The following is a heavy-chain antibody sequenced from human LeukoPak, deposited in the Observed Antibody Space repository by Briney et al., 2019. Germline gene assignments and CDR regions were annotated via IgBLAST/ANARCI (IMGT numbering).Heavy chain of an antibody. D-gene: IGHD6-19*01. CDR3: AKDRGSSGRNYFDQ. J-gene: IGHJ4*02. V-gene: IGHV3-30*18. Sequence: GRSLRLSCAASGFTFSSYGMHWVRQTPGKGLEWVAVISYDGSNKDYADSVKGRFTISRDNSKNTLYLQMRSPRVEDTGVYYCAKDRGSSGRNYFDQWGQGTLVTVSS. CDR1: GFTFSSYG. CDR2: ISYDGSNK.